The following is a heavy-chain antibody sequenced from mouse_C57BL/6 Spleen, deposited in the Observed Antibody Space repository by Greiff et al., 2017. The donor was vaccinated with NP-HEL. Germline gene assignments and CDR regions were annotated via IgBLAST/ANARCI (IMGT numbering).Heavy chain of an antibody. J-gene: IGHJ4*01. CDR3: TRGLYYYAMDY. CDR1: GYTFTDYE. CDR2: IDPETGGT. Sequence: VQLQQSGAELVRPGASVTLSCKASGYTFTDYEMHWVKQTPVHGLEWIGAIDPETGGTAYNQKFKGKAILTADKSSSTAYMELRSLTSEDSAVYYCTRGLYYYAMDYWGQGTSVTVSS. V-gene: IGHV1-15*01.